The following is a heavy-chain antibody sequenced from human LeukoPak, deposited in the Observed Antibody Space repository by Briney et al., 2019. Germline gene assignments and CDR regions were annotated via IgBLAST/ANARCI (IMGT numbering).Heavy chain of an antibody. J-gene: IGHJ5*02. CDR2: INHSGST. Sequence: SETLSLTCAVYGGSFSGYYWTWIRQPPGKGLEWFGEINHSGSTNYNPSLKSRVTISVDTSKNQFSLKLSSVTAADTAVYYCARGRTYYDFWSANKGRFDPWGQGTLVTVSS. CDR3: ARGRTYYDFWSANKGRFDP. D-gene: IGHD3-3*01. V-gene: IGHV4-34*01. CDR1: GGSFSGYY.